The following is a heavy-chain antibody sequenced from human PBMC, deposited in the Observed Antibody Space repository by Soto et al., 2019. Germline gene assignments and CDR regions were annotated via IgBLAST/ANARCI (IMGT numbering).Heavy chain of an antibody. CDR2: IIYTGGAT. V-gene: IGHV3-23*01. D-gene: IGHD6-25*01. CDR3: ATDPSSDSLLMWHFEL. J-gene: IGHJ2*01. CDR1: GFTFSDYA. Sequence: EVQLLESGGGLVQPGGSLRLSCAASGFTFSDYAMNWVRQAPGKGLEWVSTIIYTGGATYYAGSVKGRFTMSRDKSKNTVYLQLNSLRGEDTAVYYCATDPSSDSLLMWHFELWGRGTLVTVSS.